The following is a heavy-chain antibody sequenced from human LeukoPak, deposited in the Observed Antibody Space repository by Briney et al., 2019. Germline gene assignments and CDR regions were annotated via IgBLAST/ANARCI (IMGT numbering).Heavy chain of an antibody. CDR3: SRGGYSYEYYYYYYSMDV. D-gene: IGHD5-18*01. V-gene: IGHV1-8*01. CDR1: GYTFTSYD. Sequence: ASVKVSCKASGYTFTSYDINWVRQATGQGLEWMGWINPHSGNTGYAQKFQGRVTMTRNNSISTAYMELSSLRSEDTAVYYCSRGGYSYEYYYYYYSMDVWGKGTTVSVSS. J-gene: IGHJ6*03. CDR2: INPHSGNT.